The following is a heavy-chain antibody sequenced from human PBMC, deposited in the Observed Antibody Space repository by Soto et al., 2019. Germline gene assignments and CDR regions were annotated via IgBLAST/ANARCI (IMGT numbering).Heavy chain of an antibody. Sequence: PGESLKISCKGSGYSFTSYWISWVRQMPGKGLEWMGRIDPSDSYTNYSPSFQGHVTISADKFISTAYLQWSSLKASDTAMYYCASSYSSGYLYYFDYWGQGTLVTVSS. CDR2: IDPSDSYT. J-gene: IGHJ4*02. CDR3: ASSYSSGYLYYFDY. CDR1: GYSFTSYW. V-gene: IGHV5-10-1*01. D-gene: IGHD3-22*01.